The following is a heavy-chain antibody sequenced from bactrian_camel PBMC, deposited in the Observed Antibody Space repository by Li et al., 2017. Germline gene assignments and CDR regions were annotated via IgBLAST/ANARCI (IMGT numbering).Heavy chain of an antibody. V-gene: IGHV3S1*01. CDR3: AKEGEREPGYNEYGAEFDY. D-gene: IGHD8*01. CDR1: GFTSSQYH. Sequence: HVQLVESGGGSVQVGGSLRLSCTISGFTSSQYHMGWFRQAPGKGREEVAAVETSGRNIYYDDSVKGRFTISRDNAKNTLSLILNSLKTEDTAMYYCAKEGEREPGYNEYGAEFDYWGQGTQVTVS. CDR2: VETSGRNI. J-gene: IGHJ4*01.